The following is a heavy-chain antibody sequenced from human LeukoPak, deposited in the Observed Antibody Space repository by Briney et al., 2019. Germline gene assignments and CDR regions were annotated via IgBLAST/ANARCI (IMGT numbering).Heavy chain of an antibody. D-gene: IGHD3-10*01. CDR2: ISGYNGNT. V-gene: IGHV1-18*01. CDR1: GYTFTSYG. Sequence: GASVKVSCKASGYTFTSYGISWVRQAPGQGLEWMGWISGYNGNTNYAQKLQGRVTMTRDTSTSTAYMELRSLRSDDTAAYYCARVGVTVVRGVIGWFDPWGQGTLVTVSS. J-gene: IGHJ5*02. CDR3: ARVGVTVVRGVIGWFDP.